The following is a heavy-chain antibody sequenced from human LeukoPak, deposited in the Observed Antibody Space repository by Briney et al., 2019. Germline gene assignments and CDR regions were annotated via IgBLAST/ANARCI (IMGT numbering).Heavy chain of an antibody. V-gene: IGHV4-39*07. CDR2: IYHSGST. CDR1: GGSISSSSYY. Sequence: PSETLSLTCTVSGGSISSSSYYWGWIRQPPGKGLEWIGSIYHSGSTYYNPSLKSRVTISVDTSKDQFSLKLSSVTAADTAVYYCARPSGPYYYDSSGYKLTGAFDIWGQGTMVTVSS. CDR3: ARPSGPYYYDSSGYKLTGAFDI. D-gene: IGHD3-22*01. J-gene: IGHJ3*02.